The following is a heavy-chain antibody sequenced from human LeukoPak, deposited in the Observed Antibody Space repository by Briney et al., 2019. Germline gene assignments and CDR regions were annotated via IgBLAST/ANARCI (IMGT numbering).Heavy chain of an antibody. CDR1: GGSISSGSYY. J-gene: IGHJ3*02. CDR3: ARETLRDSNLDDAFDI. CDR2: IYTSGTT. V-gene: IGHV4-61*02. Sequence: SQTLSLTCTVSGGSISSGSYYWSWVRQPAGKGLDWIGSIYTSGTTNYNPSLKSRVTISVDTSKNQFSLKLSSVTAADTAVYYCARETLRDSNLDDAFDIWGQGTMVTVSS. D-gene: IGHD4-11*01.